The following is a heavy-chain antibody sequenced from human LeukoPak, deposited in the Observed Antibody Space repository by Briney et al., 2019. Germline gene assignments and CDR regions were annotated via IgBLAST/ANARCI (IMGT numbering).Heavy chain of an antibody. Sequence: GGSLRLSCAASGRYWMHWVRQAPGKGLVWVSHINSDGSWASYADSVKGRFTISKDNAKNTVYLQMSNLRVEDTAVYYCVSFYETYWGRGTLVTVSS. CDR2: INSDGSWA. CDR1: GRYW. V-gene: IGHV3-74*01. CDR3: VSFYETY. J-gene: IGHJ4*02. D-gene: IGHD2/OR15-2a*01.